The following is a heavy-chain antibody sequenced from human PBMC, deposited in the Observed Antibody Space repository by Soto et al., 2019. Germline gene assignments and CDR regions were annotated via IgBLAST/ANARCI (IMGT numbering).Heavy chain of an antibody. CDR2: IRSKANSYAT. J-gene: IGHJ6*02. D-gene: IGHD2-15*01. V-gene: IGHV3-73*01. CDR1: GGSISGHY. CDR3: TSPGGSLTSVYYYYGMDV. Sequence: VQLQESGPGLVKPSGTLSLTCTVSGGSISGHYWIWIRQSPGKGLEWIGRIRSKANSYATAYAASVKGRFTISRDDSKNTAYLQMNSLKTEDTAVYYCTSPGGSLTSVYYYYGMDVWGQGTTVTVSS.